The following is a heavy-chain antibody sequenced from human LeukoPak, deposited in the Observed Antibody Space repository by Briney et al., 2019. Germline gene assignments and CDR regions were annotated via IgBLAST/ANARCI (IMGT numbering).Heavy chain of an antibody. D-gene: IGHD3-10*01. CDR2: IFYSGST. V-gene: IGHV4-59*12. Sequence: SGGSLRPSCAASGFTFSSYEMNWVRQAPGKGLEWIGNIFYSGSTYYSPSLKSRVTISLDTSRNQFSLKLNSVTAADTAVYYCAKSNGYGLVDIWGQGTMVTVSS. J-gene: IGHJ3*02. CDR1: GFTFSSYE. CDR3: AKSNGYGLVDI.